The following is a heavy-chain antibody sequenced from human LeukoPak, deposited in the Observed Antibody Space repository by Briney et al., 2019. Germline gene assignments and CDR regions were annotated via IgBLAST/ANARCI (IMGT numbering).Heavy chain of an antibody. D-gene: IGHD3-10*01. CDR3: ASNYGSGSYQVDY. V-gene: IGHV3-21*01. Sequence: GGSLRLSCAASGFTFSSYSMNWVRQAPGKGLEWVSSISSSSSYIYYADSVKGRFTISRDNAKNSLYLQMNSLRAEDTAVYYCASNYGSGSYQVDYWGQGTLVTVSS. CDR2: ISSSSSYI. CDR1: GFTFSSYS. J-gene: IGHJ4*02.